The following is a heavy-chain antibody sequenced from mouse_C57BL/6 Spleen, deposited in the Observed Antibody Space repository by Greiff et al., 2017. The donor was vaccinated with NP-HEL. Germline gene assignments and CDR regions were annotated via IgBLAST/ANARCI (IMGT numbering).Heavy chain of an antibody. CDR3: ARDYYGSGYYYAMDY. Sequence: QVQLQQPGAELVKPGASVKVSCKASGYTFTSYWMHWVKQRPGQGLEWIGRIHPSDSDTNYNQKFKGKATLTVDTSSNTAYLQLSSLTSEYTAIYYCARDYYGSGYYYAMDYWGQGTSVTVSS. V-gene: IGHV1-74*01. D-gene: IGHD1-1*01. CDR1: GYTFTSYW. CDR2: IHPSDSDT. J-gene: IGHJ4*01.